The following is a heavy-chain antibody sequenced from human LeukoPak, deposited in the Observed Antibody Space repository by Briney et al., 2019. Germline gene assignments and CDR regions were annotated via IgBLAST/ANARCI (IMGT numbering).Heavy chain of an antibody. CDR3: AKTKDWYYYDSSGYYYFDY. J-gene: IGHJ4*02. CDR1: GFTFSSYG. Sequence: GGSLRLSCAASGFTFSSYGMSWVRQAPGKGLEWVSAISGSGGSTYYADSVKGRFTISRDNSKNTLYLQMNSLRAEDTAVYYCAKTKDWYYYDSSGYYYFDYWGQGTLVTVSS. CDR2: ISGSGGST. V-gene: IGHV3-23*01. D-gene: IGHD3-22*01.